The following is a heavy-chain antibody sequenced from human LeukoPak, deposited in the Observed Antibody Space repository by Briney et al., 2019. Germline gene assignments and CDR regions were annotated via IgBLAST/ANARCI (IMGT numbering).Heavy chain of an antibody. CDR3: ARGHSGSYYFSLEF. CDR1: GGSISSNSYY. J-gene: IGHJ4*02. V-gene: IGHV4-39*07. Sequence: PSETLSLTCAVSGGSISSNSYYWGWIRQPPGKGLEWIGSIYYSGSTYYNPSLKSRVTISVDTSKNQFSLKLSSVTAADTAVYYCARGHSGSYYFSLEFWGQGTLVTVSS. CDR2: IYYSGST. D-gene: IGHD1-26*01.